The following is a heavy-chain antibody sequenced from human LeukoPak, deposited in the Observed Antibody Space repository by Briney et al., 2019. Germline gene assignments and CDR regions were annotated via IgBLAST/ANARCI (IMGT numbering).Heavy chain of an antibody. Sequence: SETLSLTCTVSGGPISSGSYYWSWIRQPAGKGLEWIGRIYTSGSTNYNPSLKSRVTISVDTSKNQFSLKLSSVTAADTAVYYCAREYGGRRNWFDPWGQGTLVTVSS. CDR2: IYTSGST. D-gene: IGHD4-23*01. CDR3: AREYGGRRNWFDP. V-gene: IGHV4-61*02. CDR1: GGPISSGSYY. J-gene: IGHJ5*02.